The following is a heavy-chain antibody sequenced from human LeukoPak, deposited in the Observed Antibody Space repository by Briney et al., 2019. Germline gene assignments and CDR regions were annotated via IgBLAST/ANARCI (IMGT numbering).Heavy chain of an antibody. D-gene: IGHD3-22*01. Sequence: GGSLRLSCAASAFXFSTYAISWVRQAPGKGLEWVSAISGSGGSTHYADSVRGRFTISRDNSKNTLYLQMSSLRAEDTAVYYCVKDEAPYYYDSSGYYFGDWGQGTLVTVSS. V-gene: IGHV3-23*01. CDR3: VKDEAPYYYDSSGYYFGD. CDR2: ISGSGGST. CDR1: AFXFSTYA. J-gene: IGHJ4*02.